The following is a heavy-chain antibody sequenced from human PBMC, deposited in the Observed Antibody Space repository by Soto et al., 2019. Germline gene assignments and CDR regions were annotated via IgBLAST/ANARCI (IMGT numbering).Heavy chain of an antibody. CDR3: ARVGATEVAATGHHDY. D-gene: IGHD2-15*01. Sequence: ASVKVSCKASGYTFTSYYMHWVRQAPGQGLEWMGIINPSGGSTSYAQKFQGRVTMTRDTSTSTVYMELSSLRSDDTAVYYCARVGATEVAATGHHDYWGQGTLVTVSS. J-gene: IGHJ4*02. CDR1: GYTFTSYY. CDR2: INPSGGST. V-gene: IGHV1-46*01.